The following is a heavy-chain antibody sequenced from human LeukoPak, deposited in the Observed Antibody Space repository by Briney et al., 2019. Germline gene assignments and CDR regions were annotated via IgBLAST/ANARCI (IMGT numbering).Heavy chain of an antibody. Sequence: GGSLRLSCSASGFIFSNYAMHWVRQAPGKGLEYFADISSTGGSTYYADSMKGRFTISRDNSKNALFLQMSSLRAEDTAVYYCVKDWVATLVAPRHFDYWGQGTLVTVSS. V-gene: IGHV3-64D*09. CDR3: VKDWVATLVAPRHFDY. J-gene: IGHJ4*02. CDR1: GFIFSNYA. D-gene: IGHD5-12*01. CDR2: ISSTGGST.